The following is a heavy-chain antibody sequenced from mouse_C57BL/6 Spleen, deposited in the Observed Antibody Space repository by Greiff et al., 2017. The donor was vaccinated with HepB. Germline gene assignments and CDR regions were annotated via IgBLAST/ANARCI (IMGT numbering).Heavy chain of an antibody. J-gene: IGHJ2*01. CDR2: INPSSGYT. CDR1: GYTFTSYT. CDR3: ARERIITTVVADFDY. V-gene: IGHV1-4*01. D-gene: IGHD1-1*01. Sequence: QVHLKQSGAELARPGASVKMSCKASGYTFTSYTMPWVKQRPGQGLEWIGYINPSSGYTKYNQKFKDKGTLTADKSSSTAYMQLSSLTSEDSAVYYCARERIITTVVADFDYWGQGTTLTVSS.